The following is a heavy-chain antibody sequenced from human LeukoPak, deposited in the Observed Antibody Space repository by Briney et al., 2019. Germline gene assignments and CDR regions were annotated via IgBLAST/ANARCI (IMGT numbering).Heavy chain of an antibody. Sequence: GGSLRLSCAASGFTFSSYGMHWVRQAPGKGLEWVAVISYDGSNKYYADSVKSRFTISRDNSKNTLYLQMNSLRAEDTAVYYCAKVLGYFDWLGMDVWGQGTTVTVSS. CDR1: GFTFSSYG. V-gene: IGHV3-30*18. CDR3: AKVLGYFDWLGMDV. J-gene: IGHJ6*02. D-gene: IGHD3-9*01. CDR2: ISYDGSNK.